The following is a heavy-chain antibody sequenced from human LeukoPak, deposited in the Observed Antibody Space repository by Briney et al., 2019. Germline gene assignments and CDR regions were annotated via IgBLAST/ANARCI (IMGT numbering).Heavy chain of an antibody. CDR1: GFTFSSYD. Sequence: PGGSLRLSCAASGFTFSSYDMHWVRQATGKGLEWVSAIGTAGDTYYPGSVKGRFTISRENAKNSLYLQMNSLRAEDTAVYYCAREVSEVFGVVNDYWGQGTLVTVSS. CDR3: AREVSEVFGVVNDY. V-gene: IGHV3-13*01. D-gene: IGHD3-3*01. CDR2: IGTAGDT. J-gene: IGHJ4*02.